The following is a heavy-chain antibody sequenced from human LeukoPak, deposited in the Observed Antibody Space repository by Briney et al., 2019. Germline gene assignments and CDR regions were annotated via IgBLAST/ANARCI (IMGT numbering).Heavy chain of an antibody. Sequence: SETLSLTCTVSGGSISSGSSYWSWIRQPPGKGLEWIVRIYSSGRPAYNPSLKRRVTISVDPSKNQFSLRLSSVTAADTAVYYCARGEYSSSRGDYYYYMDGWGKGTTVTVSS. CDR1: GGSISSGSSY. CDR3: ARGEYSSSRGDYYYYMDG. V-gene: IGHV4-61*02. CDR2: IYSSGRP. J-gene: IGHJ6*03. D-gene: IGHD6-6*01.